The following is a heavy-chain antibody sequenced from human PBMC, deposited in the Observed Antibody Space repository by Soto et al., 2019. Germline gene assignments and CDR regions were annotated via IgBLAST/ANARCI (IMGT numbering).Heavy chain of an antibody. J-gene: IGHJ5*01. V-gene: IGHV3-21*01. D-gene: IGHD6-19*01. CDR1: GFTFSNYS. CDR2: ISSTSKYI. Sequence: EVQLVEYGGGLVKPGGSLRVSCAASGFTFSNYSMTWVRQAPGKGLEWVSSISSTSKYIYYADSVKGRFTISRDNAKKSLYLQMNSLRVEDTAVYYCARGLSSGWFDYWGQGILVTVSA. CDR3: ARGLSSGWFDY.